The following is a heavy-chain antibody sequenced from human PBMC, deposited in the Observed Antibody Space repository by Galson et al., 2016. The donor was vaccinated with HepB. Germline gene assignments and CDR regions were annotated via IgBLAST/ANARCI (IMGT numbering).Heavy chain of an antibody. J-gene: IGHJ1*01. CDR3: LKEYPQEAVA. D-gene: IGHD6-19*01. V-gene: IGHV3-33*06. CDR2: IWYDGSNK. Sequence: SLRLSCAASGFTFSSYGMHWVRQAPGKGLEWVAVIWYDGSNKYYADSVKGRFTISRDNSKNMLYLQMSSLRAEDTALYYCLKEYPQEAVAWGQGTLVTVSS. CDR1: GFTFSSYG.